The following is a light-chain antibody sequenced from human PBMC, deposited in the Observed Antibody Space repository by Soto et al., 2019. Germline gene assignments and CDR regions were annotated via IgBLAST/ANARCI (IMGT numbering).Light chain of an antibody. V-gene: IGLV1-40*01. CDR2: GNS. J-gene: IGLJ7*01. Sequence: QSVLTQPPSVSRAPGQRVTISCTGSSSNIGAGYDVHWYQQLPGTAPKLLIYGNSNRPSGVPDRFSGSKSGTSASLAITGLQAEDEADYYCQSYDTGLRTVFGGGTQLTVL. CDR1: SSNIGAGYD. CDR3: QSYDTGLRTV.